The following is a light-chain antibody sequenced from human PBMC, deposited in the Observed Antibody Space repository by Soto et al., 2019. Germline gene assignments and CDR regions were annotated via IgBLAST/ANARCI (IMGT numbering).Light chain of an antibody. CDR1: QSVDSN. J-gene: IGKJ2*01. V-gene: IGKV3-15*01. CDR3: QQYNDWPYN. CDR2: RAS. Sequence: EVVMTQSPATLSVSPGERATLSCRASQSVDSNLAWYQQKPGQAPRLLIYRASTRAAGIPDTFSGSGSGTEFTLTISRLQSEDFAVYYCQQYNDWPYNFGQGTKLGIK.